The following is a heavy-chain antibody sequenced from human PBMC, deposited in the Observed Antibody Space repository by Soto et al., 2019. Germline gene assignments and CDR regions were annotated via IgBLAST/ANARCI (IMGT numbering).Heavy chain of an antibody. V-gene: IGHV3-33*08. CDR1: GFTFSNYA. D-gene: IGHD2-2*01. Sequence: VQLLESGGGLVQPGGSLRLSCAASGFTFSNYAMSWVRQAPGKGLEWVALIWYDGSNKYYADSVKGRFTISRDNSKNTLYLQMNSLRAEDTALYYCATGYCSSAGCCFDYWGQGTLATVSS. J-gene: IGHJ4*02. CDR2: IWYDGSNK. CDR3: ATGYCSSAGCCFDY.